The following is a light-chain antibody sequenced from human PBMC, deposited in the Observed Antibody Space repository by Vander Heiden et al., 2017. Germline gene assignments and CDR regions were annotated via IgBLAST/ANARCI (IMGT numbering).Light chain of an antibody. V-gene: IGKV3-15*01. CDR1: QSVSSN. J-gene: IGKJ4*01. CDR3: QQDDNWPLT. Sequence: EIVMTQSPATLSVSPGERATLSCRASQSVSSNLAWYQQKPGQAPRLLIYGASTRATGIPARFSGSGSGTEFTLTISILQSEDFAVYYCQQDDNWPLTFGGGTKVEIK. CDR2: GAS.